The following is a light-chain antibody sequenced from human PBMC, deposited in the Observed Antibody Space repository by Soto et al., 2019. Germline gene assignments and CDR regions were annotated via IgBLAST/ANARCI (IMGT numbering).Light chain of an antibody. J-gene: IGLJ1*01. CDR3: EVWDDSLSGRV. V-gene: IGLV1-47*01. CDR2: RNN. CDR1: SSNIGSNS. Sequence: QSVLTQPPSASGTPGQRVTVSCSGSSSNIGSNSVYWYQQLPGTAPKLLIYRNNQRPSGVPDRFSGSKSGTSASLAISGLRSEDEAEYYCEVWDDSLSGRVFGTGTKVTVL.